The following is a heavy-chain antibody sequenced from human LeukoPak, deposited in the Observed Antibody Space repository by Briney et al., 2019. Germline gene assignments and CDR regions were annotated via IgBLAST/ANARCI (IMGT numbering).Heavy chain of an antibody. Sequence: SENLSLTCTVSGDSINYYYWSWIRQSPGKGLEWIGYVYYNGSAKYNPPLKSRVTISVDMSKNQFSLKVSSVTAADTAIYYCARKGGHFDYWGQGTLVTVSS. CDR2: VYYNGSA. CDR1: GDSINYYY. V-gene: IGHV4-59*01. CDR3: ARKGGHFDY. D-gene: IGHD2-15*01. J-gene: IGHJ4*02.